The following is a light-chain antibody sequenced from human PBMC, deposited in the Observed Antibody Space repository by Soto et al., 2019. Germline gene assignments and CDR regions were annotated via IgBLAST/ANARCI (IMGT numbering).Light chain of an antibody. J-gene: IGLJ2*01. Sequence: QSALTQPPSVSGSPGQSVTISCTGTSSDVGSYNRVSWYQQPPGKAPKLMIYEVTNRPSGVPDRFSGSKSGNTASLTISGLQAEDEADYYCSSYTSSSTFVFGGGTKLTVL. CDR1: SSDVGSYNR. V-gene: IGLV2-18*02. CDR2: EVT. CDR3: SSYTSSSTFV.